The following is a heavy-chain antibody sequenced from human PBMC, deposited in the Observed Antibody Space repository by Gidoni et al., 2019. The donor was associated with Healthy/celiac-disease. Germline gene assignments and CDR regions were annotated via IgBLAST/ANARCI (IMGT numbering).Heavy chain of an antibody. CDR1: GGTFSSYA. CDR2: VIPIFGTA. Sequence: QVQLVQSGAEVKKPGSSVQVPCKASGGTFSSYALRWVRQAPGQGLEWMGGVIPIFGTANYAQKFQGRVTITADESTSTAYMELSSLRSEDTAVYYCARESVGIAAAGAYYYGMDVWGQGTTVTVSS. D-gene: IGHD6-13*01. V-gene: IGHV1-69*01. J-gene: IGHJ6*02. CDR3: ARESVGIAAAGAYYYGMDV.